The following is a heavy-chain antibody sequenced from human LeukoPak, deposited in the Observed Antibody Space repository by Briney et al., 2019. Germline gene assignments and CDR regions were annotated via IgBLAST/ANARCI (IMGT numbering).Heavy chain of an antibody. V-gene: IGHV5-51*01. CDR1: GYSFTSYW. D-gene: IGHD2-15*01. Sequence: GESLKISCKGSGYSFTSYWIGWVRQMPGKGPEWMGIIYSGDSDARYSPSFQGQVTFSVDTSISTVYLQWTYLKASDSAMYYCARREASANFDYWGQGTLVTVSS. J-gene: IGHJ4*02. CDR3: ARREASANFDY. CDR2: IYSGDSDA.